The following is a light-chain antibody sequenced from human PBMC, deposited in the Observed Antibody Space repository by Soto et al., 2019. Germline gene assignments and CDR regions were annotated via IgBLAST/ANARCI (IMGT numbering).Light chain of an antibody. CDR2: WAS. J-gene: IGKJ1*01. V-gene: IGKV4-1*01. CDR3: QQYYSTPWT. Sequence: DIVMTQSPDSLAVSLGERATINCKSSQSVLYSSNHKNYLAWYQQKPGKPPKLLIYWASTRESGVPDRFSGSGSGTDFTLTISSLQAEDEAVYYCQQYYSTPWTFGQGTKVEIK. CDR1: QSVLYSSNHKNY.